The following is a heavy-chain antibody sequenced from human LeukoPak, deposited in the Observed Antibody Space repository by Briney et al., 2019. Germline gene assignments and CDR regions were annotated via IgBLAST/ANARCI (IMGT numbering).Heavy chain of an antibody. CDR2: INAYNGDT. Sequence: ASVKVSCKASGCTFTSYGISWVRQAPGQGLEWMAWINAYNGDTNFAQKLQGRVTVTTDTSTSTAYMELRSLRSDDTAVYYCARDLRSSSVYYFDCWGQGTLVTVSS. J-gene: IGHJ4*02. V-gene: IGHV1-18*01. CDR1: GCTFTSYG. D-gene: IGHD6-6*01. CDR3: ARDLRSSSVYYFDC.